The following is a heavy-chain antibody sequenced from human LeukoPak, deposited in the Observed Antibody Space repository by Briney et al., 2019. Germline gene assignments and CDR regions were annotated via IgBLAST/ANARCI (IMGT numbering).Heavy chain of an antibody. Sequence: GGSLRLSCAASGFIFSNYWMSWVRQAPGKGLEWVANIKQDGSEKYYVDSVKGRFTISRDNAKNSLYLQMNSLRAEDTAVYYCARDLRGGYCSSTSCYLSYWGQGTLVTVSS. CDR3: ARDLRGGYCSSTSCYLSY. CDR2: IKQDGSEK. V-gene: IGHV3-7*01. J-gene: IGHJ4*02. CDR1: GFIFSNYW. D-gene: IGHD2-2*01.